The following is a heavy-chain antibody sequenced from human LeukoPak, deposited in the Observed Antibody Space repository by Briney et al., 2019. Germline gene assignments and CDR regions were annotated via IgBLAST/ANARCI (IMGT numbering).Heavy chain of an antibody. V-gene: IGHV4-59*08. J-gene: IGHJ4*02. CDR1: GGSISSYY. Sequence: PSETLSLTCTVSGGSISSYYWSWIRQPPGKGLEWIGYIYYSGSTNYNPSLKSRVTISVDASKNQFSLKLGSVTAADTAVYYCARSYGQDFDYWGQGTLVTVSS. D-gene: IGHD3-16*01. CDR2: IYYSGST. CDR3: ARSYGQDFDY.